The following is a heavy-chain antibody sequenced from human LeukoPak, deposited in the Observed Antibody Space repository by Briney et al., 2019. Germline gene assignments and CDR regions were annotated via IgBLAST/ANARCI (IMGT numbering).Heavy chain of an antibody. J-gene: IGHJ4*02. V-gene: IGHV1-18*01. D-gene: IGHD3-22*01. CDR2: ISAYNGNT. CDR1: GYTFTSYG. Sequence: ASVKVSCKASGYTFTSYGISWVRQALGQGLEWMGWISAYNGNTNYAQKLQVRVTMTTDTSTSTAYMELRSLRSDDTAVYYCARDDYYDSSGYYFMDYWGQGTLVTVSS. CDR3: ARDDYYDSSGYYFMDY.